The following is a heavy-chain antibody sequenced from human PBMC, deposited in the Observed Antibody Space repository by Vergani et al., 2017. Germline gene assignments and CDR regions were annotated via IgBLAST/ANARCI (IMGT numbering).Heavy chain of an antibody. Sequence: QVQLVESGGGVVQPGRSLRLSCAASGFTFSSYGMHWVRQAPGKGLEWVAVISYDGSNKYYADSVKGRFTISRDNSKNTLYLQMNSLRAEDTAVYYCARTKELLDYFDYWGQGTLVTVSS. CDR1: GFTFSSYG. J-gene: IGHJ4*02. D-gene: IGHD1-26*01. CDR3: ARTKELLDYFDY. CDR2: ISYDGSNK. V-gene: IGHV3-30*03.